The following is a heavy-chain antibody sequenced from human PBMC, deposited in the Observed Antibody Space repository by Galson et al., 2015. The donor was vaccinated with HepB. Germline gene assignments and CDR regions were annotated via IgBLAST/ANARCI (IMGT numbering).Heavy chain of an antibody. CDR3: ARPYYDSSGYFSDSFDI. CDR2: IDRSRTYT. CDR1: GFIFSDYY. J-gene: IGHJ3*02. V-gene: IGHV3-11*06. D-gene: IGHD3-22*01. Sequence: SLRLSCAASGFIFSDYYMSWIRQAPGKGLEWVSYIDRSRTYTNYADSVKGRFTISRDNAKNSLYLQMNSLRAEDTSVYYCARPYYDSSGYFSDSFDIWGQGTMVTVSS.